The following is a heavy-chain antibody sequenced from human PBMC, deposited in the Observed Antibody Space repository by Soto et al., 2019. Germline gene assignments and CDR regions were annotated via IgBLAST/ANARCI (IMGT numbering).Heavy chain of an antibody. Sequence: GGSLRLSCAASGFTFSSYGMHWVRQAPGKGLEWVAVISYDGSNKYYADSVKGRFTISRDNSKNTLYLQMNSLRAEDTAVYYCAKDVGRYDHLRPDYWGQGT. CDR2: ISYDGSNK. J-gene: IGHJ4*02. CDR3: AKDVGRYDHLRPDY. CDR1: GFTFSSYG. V-gene: IGHV3-30*18. D-gene: IGHD5-12*01.